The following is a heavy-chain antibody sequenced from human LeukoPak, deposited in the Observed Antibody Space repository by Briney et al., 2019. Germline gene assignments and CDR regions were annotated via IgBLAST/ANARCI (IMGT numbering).Heavy chain of an antibody. V-gene: IGHV4-39*07. Sequence: SETLSLTCIVSGGSLNSPNYYWGWIRQPPGKGLEWIGEINHSGSTNYNPSLKGRVTISVDTSKNQFSLKLSSVTAADTAVYYCARGRGVFDYWGQGTLVTVSS. CDR1: GGSLNSPNYY. J-gene: IGHJ4*02. CDR3: ARGRGVFDY. CDR2: INHSGST.